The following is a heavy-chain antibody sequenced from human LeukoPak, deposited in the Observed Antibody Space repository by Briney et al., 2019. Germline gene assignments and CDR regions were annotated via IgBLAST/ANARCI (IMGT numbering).Heavy chain of an antibody. CDR1: GGSISSYY. V-gene: IGHV4-59*01. D-gene: IGHD5-24*01. CDR3: AGRLWRRDGYNLSAFDI. J-gene: IGHJ3*02. Sequence: PSETLSLTCTVSGGSISSYYWNWIRQPPGKGLEWIGYIYYSGSTNYNPSLKSRVTISVDTSKNQCSLKLSSVTAADTAVYYCAGRLWRRDGYNLSAFDIWGQGTMVTVSS. CDR2: IYYSGST.